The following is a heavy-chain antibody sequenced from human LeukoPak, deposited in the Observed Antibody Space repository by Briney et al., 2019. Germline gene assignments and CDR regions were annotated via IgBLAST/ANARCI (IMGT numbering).Heavy chain of an antibody. V-gene: IGHV3-30*02. D-gene: IGHD3-22*01. CDR3: LLSSGYY. J-gene: IGHJ4*02. CDR1: GFTFSSYA. Sequence: GGSLRLSCVASGFTFSSYAMSWVRQAPGKGLEWVAFIRYDGSNKYYADSVKGRFTISRDNSKNTLYLQMNSLRAEDTAVYYCLLSSGYYWGQGTLVTVSS. CDR2: IRYDGSNK.